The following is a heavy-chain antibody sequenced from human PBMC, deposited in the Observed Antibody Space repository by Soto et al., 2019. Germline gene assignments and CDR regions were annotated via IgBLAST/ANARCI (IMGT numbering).Heavy chain of an antibody. CDR2: IIPIFGTR. J-gene: IGHJ4*02. CDR1: GGIFSTYA. Sequence: QVQLVQSGAEVKKPGSSVKVSCKASGGIFSTYAISWLRQAPGQGLEWMGGIIPIFGTRNYAQRFQGRVTITADESTSTAYMELSRLRSEDKAVYYCARDRDDYGSGNYYNRIDFWGQGTLVTVSS. D-gene: IGHD3-10*01. V-gene: IGHV1-69*01. CDR3: ARDRDDYGSGNYYNRIDF.